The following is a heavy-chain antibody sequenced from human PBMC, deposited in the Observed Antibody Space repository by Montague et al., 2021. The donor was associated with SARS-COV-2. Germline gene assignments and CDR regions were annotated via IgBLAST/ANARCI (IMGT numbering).Heavy chain of an antibody. D-gene: IGHD3/OR15-3a*01. CDR1: GGSISRSTYY. CDR3: ARRGRWTSSYFDI. CDR2: IYNTGST. V-gene: IGHV4-39*01. J-gene: IGHJ4*02. Sequence: SETLSLTCTVSGGSISRSTYYWAWIRRPPGKGLEWIGSIYNTGSTFYSESLKSRLTISVDTSKNQFSLNLGFVTAADTALYYCARRGRWTSSYFDIWGQGSLVTVAS.